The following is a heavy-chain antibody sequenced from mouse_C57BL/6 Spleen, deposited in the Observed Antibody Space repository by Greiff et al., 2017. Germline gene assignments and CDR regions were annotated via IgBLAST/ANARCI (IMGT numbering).Heavy chain of an antibody. D-gene: IGHD1-1*01. CDR3: AREGTTVVAYYYAMDY. CDR2: IYPSDSET. Sequence: LQPGAELVRPGSSVKLSCKASGYTFTSYWMDWVKQRPGQGLEWIGNIYPSDSETHYNQKFKDKATLTVDKSSSTAYMHLSSLTSEDSAVYYCAREGTTVVAYYYAMDYWGQGTSVTVSS. J-gene: IGHJ4*01. CDR1: GYTFTSYW. V-gene: IGHV1-61*01.